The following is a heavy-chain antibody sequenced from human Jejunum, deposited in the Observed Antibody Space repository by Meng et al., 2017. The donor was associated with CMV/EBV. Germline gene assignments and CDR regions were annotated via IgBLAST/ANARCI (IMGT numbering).Heavy chain of an antibody. V-gene: IGHV1-18*01. D-gene: IGHD3-10*01. CDR2: LGAHDGDP. CDR3: SRGTPGRRYADY. Sequence: QFQVAEASGGVRGPRASVMVSCKSSHYTFTGYGVGLFRQAPGPGLEWMAWLGAHDGDPSHAPRFQGRVTVTADRPTATAYMELRNLRSDDTAVYYCSRGTPGRRYADYWGQGTLVTVSS. CDR1: HYTFTGYG. J-gene: IGHJ4*02.